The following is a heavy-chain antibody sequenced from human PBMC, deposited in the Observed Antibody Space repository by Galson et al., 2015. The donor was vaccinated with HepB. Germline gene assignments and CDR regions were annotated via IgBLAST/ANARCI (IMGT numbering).Heavy chain of an antibody. D-gene: IGHD4-23*01. Sequence: QSGAEVKKPGESLRISCKGSGYSFTSYWINWVRQMPGKGLEWMGRIDPSDSYTNFSPSFQGHVTISADKSISTAYLQWSSLKASDTAMYYCASQYYGGKAADPYYYYGMDVWGQGTTVTVSS. CDR2: IDPSDSYT. CDR1: GYSFTSYW. CDR3: ASQYYGGKAADPYYYYGMDV. J-gene: IGHJ6*02. V-gene: IGHV5-10-1*01.